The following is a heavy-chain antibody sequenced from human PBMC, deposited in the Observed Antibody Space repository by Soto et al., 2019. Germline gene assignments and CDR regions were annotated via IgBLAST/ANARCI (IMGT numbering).Heavy chain of an antibody. V-gene: IGHV2-5*01. J-gene: IGHJ4*02. CDR3: AHRVGVSTFEVIFDY. CDR1: GFSLSTSGVG. CDR2: IYWNDDK. Sequence: SGPTLVNPTQTLTLTCTFSGFSLSTSGVGVGWIRQPPGKALEWLALIYWNDDKRYSPSLKSGLTITKDTSKNQVVLTMTNMDPVDTATYYCAHRVGVSTFEVIFDYWGQGTLVTVSS. D-gene: IGHD2-15*01.